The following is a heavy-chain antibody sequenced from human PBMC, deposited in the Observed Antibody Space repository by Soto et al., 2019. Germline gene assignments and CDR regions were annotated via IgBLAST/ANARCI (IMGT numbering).Heavy chain of an antibody. CDR1: GGSFSTNH. J-gene: IGHJ4*02. D-gene: IGHD3-16*02. CDR2: ISPDGAT. CDR3: ARGLAAQSFYFDF. V-gene: IGHV4-34*01. Sequence: QVQLHQWGAGLVRPSETLALTCAVNGGSFSTNHWNWIRQSPGKGLEWIGEISPDGATNFNPTLKSRLSMSVETSKRQFSLHLTSVTAADTAVYFCARGLAAQSFYFDFWAREPWSLSPQ.